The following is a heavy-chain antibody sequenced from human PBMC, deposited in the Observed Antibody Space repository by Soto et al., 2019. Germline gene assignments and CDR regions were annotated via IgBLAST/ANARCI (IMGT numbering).Heavy chain of an antibody. V-gene: IGHV1-18*01. CDR3: AKNRGRVTTSWHFDY. D-gene: IGHD4-17*01. Sequence: GASVKVSCKASGYTFTSYGISWVRQAPGQELEWMGWISAYNGNTNYAQKLQGRVTMTTDTSTSTAYMELSGLRGEDTAVYYCAKNRGRVTTSWHFDYWGQGTLVTVSS. CDR1: GYTFTSYG. J-gene: IGHJ4*02. CDR2: ISAYNGNT.